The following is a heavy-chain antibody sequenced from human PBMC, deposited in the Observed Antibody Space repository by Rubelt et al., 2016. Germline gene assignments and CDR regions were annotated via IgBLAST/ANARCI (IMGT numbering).Heavy chain of an antibody. Sequence: EVQLVESGGGLVQPGGSLKLSCAASGFTFSDSAMHWVRQASGKGLEWIGRIRNKDNNYATVYAESVKGRFTVSRDDSKNTADLYMNILKSEDTAVYDCTSRGDGYNFFDDWGQGTPVTGSS. J-gene: IGHJ4*02. D-gene: IGHD5-24*01. CDR1: GFTFSDSA. CDR2: IRNKDNNYAT. V-gene: IGHV3-73*02. CDR3: TSRGDGYNFFDD.